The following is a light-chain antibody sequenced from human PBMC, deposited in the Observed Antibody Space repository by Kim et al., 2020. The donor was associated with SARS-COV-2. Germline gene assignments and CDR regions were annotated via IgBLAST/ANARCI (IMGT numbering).Light chain of an antibody. CDR3: QQYGSFPRT. J-gene: IGKJ1*01. V-gene: IGKV3-20*01. CDR2: GAS. CDR1: KTISNNY. Sequence: APSERESLHSSASKTISNNYLAWYQQKPGQAPRLLIYGASTRATGIPDRFSGSGSGTDFTLTISRLEPEDFAVYYCQQYGSFPRTFGQGTKVDIK.